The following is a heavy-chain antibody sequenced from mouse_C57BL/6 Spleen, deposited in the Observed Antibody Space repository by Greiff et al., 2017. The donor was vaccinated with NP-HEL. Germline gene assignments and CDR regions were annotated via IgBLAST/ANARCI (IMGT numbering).Heavy chain of an antibody. CDR3: ARVDGYYPYYALDY. Sequence: DVMLVESGGGLVKPGGSLKLSCAASGFTFSSYAMSWVRQTPEKRLEWVATISDGGSYTYYPDNVKGRFTLSRDNAKNNLYLQMGHLKAEDTAMYDCARVDGYYPYYALDYWGQGTSVTVSS. V-gene: IGHV5-4*03. D-gene: IGHD2-3*01. CDR2: ISDGGSYT. J-gene: IGHJ4*01. CDR1: GFTFSSYA.